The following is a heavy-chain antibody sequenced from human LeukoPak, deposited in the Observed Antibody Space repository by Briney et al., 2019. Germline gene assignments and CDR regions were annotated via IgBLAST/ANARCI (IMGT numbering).Heavy chain of an antibody. D-gene: IGHD6-13*01. CDR1: GFTFSDYY. Sequence: GRSLRLSCAASGFTFSDYYMSWIRQAPGKGLEWVSYISSSGSTIYYADSVKGRFTISRDNAKNSLYLQMNSLRAEDTAVYYCARGTYSSSWPRGFCDYWGQGTLVTVSS. J-gene: IGHJ4*02. CDR2: ISSSGSTI. CDR3: ARGTYSSSWPRGFCDY. V-gene: IGHV3-11*01.